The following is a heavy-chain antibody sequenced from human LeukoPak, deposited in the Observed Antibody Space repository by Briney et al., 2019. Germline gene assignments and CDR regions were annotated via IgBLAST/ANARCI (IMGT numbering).Heavy chain of an antibody. D-gene: IGHD3-10*01. CDR1: GYSFTNYW. V-gene: IGHV5-51*01. CDR2: IYPGDSDT. CDR3: ARLSYYYGSGNAFDI. Sequence: GESLKISCKGSGYSFTNYWIGWVRQMPGKGLEWMGIIYPGDSDTRYSPSFQGQVTISADKSISTAYLQWSSLKASDTAMYYCARLSYYYGSGNAFDIWGQGTMVTVSS. J-gene: IGHJ3*02.